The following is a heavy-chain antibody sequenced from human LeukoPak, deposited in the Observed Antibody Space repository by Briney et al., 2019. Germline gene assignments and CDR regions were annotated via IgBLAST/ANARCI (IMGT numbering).Heavy chain of an antibody. CDR1: GYTFTSYD. CDR3: ARVAAAGTGYFQH. V-gene: IGHV1-8*03. D-gene: IGHD6-13*01. J-gene: IGHJ1*01. Sequence: ASVKVSCKASGYTFTSYDINWVRQATGQGLEWMGWMNPNSGNTGYAQKFPGRVTITRNTSISTAYMELSSLRSEDTAVYYCARVAAAGTGYFQHWGQGTLVTVSS. CDR2: MNPNSGNT.